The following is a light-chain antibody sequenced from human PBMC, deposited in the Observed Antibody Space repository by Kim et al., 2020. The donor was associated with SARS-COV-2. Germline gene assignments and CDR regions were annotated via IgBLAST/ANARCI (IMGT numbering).Light chain of an antibody. CDR2: TVS. J-gene: IGKJ5*01. Sequence: DIQMTQSPSSLSASVGDRVTITCRASRDLSTHLAWLQQRPGKAPKSLIYTVSTLQSGVPSRFSGSGSGTDFTLTISSLQPEDFGTYYCQQYHSYPITLGQGTRLEIK. V-gene: IGKV1-16*01. CDR3: QQYHSYPIT. CDR1: RDLSTH.